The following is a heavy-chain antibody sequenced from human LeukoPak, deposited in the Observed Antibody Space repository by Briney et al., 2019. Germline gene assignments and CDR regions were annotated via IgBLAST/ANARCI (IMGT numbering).Heavy chain of an antibody. D-gene: IGHD5-18*01. Sequence: RPSETLSLTCTVSGGSISSSSYYWGWIRQPPGKGLEWIGSIYYSGSTYYNPSLKSRVTISVDTSKNQFSLKLSSVTAADTAVYYCARRWPYSYGHHFDYWGQGTLVTVSS. CDR3: ARRWPYSYGHHFDY. CDR1: GGSISSSSYY. CDR2: IYYSGST. J-gene: IGHJ4*02. V-gene: IGHV4-39*01.